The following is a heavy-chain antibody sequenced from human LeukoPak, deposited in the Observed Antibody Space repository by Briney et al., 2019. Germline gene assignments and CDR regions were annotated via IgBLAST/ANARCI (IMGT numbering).Heavy chain of an antibody. CDR1: GFTFSSYA. CDR3: ARSYVYGLAAGYFDY. D-gene: IGHD6-13*01. V-gene: IGHV3-30-3*01. Sequence: GGSLRLYCAASGFTFSSYAMHWVRQAPGKGLEWVAVISYDGSNKYYADSVKGRFTISRDNSKNTLYLQMNSLRAEDTAVYYCARSYVYGLAAGYFDYWGQGTLVTVSS. CDR2: ISYDGSNK. J-gene: IGHJ4*02.